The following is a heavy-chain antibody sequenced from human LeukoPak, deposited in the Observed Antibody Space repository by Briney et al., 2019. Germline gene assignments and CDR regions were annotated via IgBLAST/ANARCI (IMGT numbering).Heavy chain of an antibody. CDR3: ARLSKQLTAGNPFDI. CDR1: GGSISTYY. D-gene: IGHD6-13*01. Sequence: PSETLSLTCTVSGGSISTYYWNWIRQPPGKGLEWIGYIYYSGGANYNPSLKSRGTISVDTSKNQFSLTLTSVTAADTAVYYCARLSKQLTAGNPFDIWGQGTMVAFSS. V-gene: IGHV4-59*08. J-gene: IGHJ3*02. CDR2: IYYSGGA.